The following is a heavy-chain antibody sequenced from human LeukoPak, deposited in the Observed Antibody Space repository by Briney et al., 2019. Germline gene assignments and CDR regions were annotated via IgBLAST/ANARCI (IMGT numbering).Heavy chain of an antibody. CDR3: ARLDYYDSSGPGN. CDR2: INHSGST. J-gene: IGHJ4*02. CDR1: GGSFSGYY. V-gene: IGHV4-34*01. D-gene: IGHD3-22*01. Sequence: SETLSLTCTVSGGSFSGYYWSWIRQPPGKGLEWIGEINHSGSTNYNPSLKSRVTISVDTSKNQFSLKLSSVTAADTAVYYCARLDYYDSSGPGNWGQGTLVTVSS.